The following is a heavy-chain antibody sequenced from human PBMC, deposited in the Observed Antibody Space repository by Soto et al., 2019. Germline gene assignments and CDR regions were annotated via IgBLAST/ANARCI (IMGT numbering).Heavy chain of an antibody. CDR1: GFTFSSYG. Sequence: GGSLRLSCAASGFTFSSYGMHWVRQAPGKGLEWVAVIWYDGSNKYYADSVKGRFTISRDNSKNTLYLQMNSLRAEDTAVYYCARDFSYSSGCLDYWGQGTLVTVSS. CDR3: ARDFSYSSGCLDY. CDR2: IWYDGSNK. V-gene: IGHV3-33*01. D-gene: IGHD6-19*01. J-gene: IGHJ4*02.